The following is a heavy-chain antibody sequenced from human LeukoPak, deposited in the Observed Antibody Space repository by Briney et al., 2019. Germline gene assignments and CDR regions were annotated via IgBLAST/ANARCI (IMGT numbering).Heavy chain of an antibody. D-gene: IGHD2-2*01. J-gene: IGHJ5*02. CDR2: ISSSGSTI. Sequence: GGSLRLSCAASGFTLSNYEMNWVRQAPGKGLEWVSYISSSGSTIYYADSVKGRFTISRDNAKNSLYLQMNSLRAEDTAVYYCARALGCRSTSCYGNWFDPWGQGTLVTVSS. CDR3: ARALGCRSTSCYGNWFDP. V-gene: IGHV3-48*03. CDR1: GFTLSNYE.